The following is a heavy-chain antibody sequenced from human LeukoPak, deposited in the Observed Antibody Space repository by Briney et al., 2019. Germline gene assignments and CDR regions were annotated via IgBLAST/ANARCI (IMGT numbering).Heavy chain of an antibody. CDR1: GGSISSYY. CDR3: ARGRFDCTNGVCSYYYYYYYMDV. J-gene: IGHJ6*03. V-gene: IGHV4-59*01. Sequence: PSETLSLTCTVSGGSISSYYWSWIRQPPGKGLEWIGYIYYSGSTNYNPSLKSRVTISVDTSKNQFSLKLSSVTAADTAVYYCARGRFDCTNGVCSYYYYYYYMDVWGQGTLVTVSS. CDR2: IYYSGST. D-gene: IGHD2-8*01.